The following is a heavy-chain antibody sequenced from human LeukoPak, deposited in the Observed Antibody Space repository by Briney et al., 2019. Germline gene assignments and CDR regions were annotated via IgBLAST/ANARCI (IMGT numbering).Heavy chain of an antibody. J-gene: IGHJ3*02. D-gene: IGHD2-21*02. Sequence: SETLPLTCAVYGGSFSGYYWSWIRKPPGKGLEWIGYIYYSGSTNYNPSLKSRVTISVDTSKNQFSLKLSSVTAADTAVYYCARGPMSDCGGDCYPSAFDIWGQGTMVTVSS. CDR2: IYYSGST. CDR1: GGSFSGYY. CDR3: ARGPMSDCGGDCYPSAFDI. V-gene: IGHV4-59*01.